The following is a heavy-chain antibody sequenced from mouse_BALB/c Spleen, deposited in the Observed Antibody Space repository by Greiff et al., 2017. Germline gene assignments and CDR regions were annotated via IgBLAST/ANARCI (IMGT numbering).Heavy chain of an antibody. D-gene: IGHD2-2*01. CDR1: GYTFTSYW. CDR3: TRKGGYDWFAY. Sequence: LKQPGSELVRPGASVKLSCKASGYTFTSYWMHWVKQRPGQGLEWIGNIYPGSGSTNYDEKFKSKATLTVDTSSSTAYMQLSSLTSEDSAVYYCTRKGGYDWFAYWGQGTLVTVSA. V-gene: IGHV1S22*01. CDR2: IYPGSGST. J-gene: IGHJ3*01.